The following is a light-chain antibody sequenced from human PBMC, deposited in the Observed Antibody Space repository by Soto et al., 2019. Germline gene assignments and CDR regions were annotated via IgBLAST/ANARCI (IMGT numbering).Light chain of an antibody. J-gene: IGKJ1*01. CDR1: QSVSSNY. V-gene: IGKV3-20*01. Sequence: EIVLTHSPGTLSLSPGEKATLSCRASQSVSSNYLAWYQQKPGQAPRPLIYGASSRAIGIPDRFSGSGSGTDFTLTISRLDPENFALYSCQQYGLLPWPLGQGTKV. CDR2: GAS. CDR3: QQYGLLPWP.